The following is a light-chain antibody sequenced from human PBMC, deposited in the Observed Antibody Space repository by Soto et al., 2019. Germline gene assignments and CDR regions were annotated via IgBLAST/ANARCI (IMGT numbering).Light chain of an antibody. CDR1: QSVSAY. J-gene: IGKJ4*01. V-gene: IGKV3-11*01. Sequence: EIVLTQSPATLSLSPGERATLSCRASQSVSAYLAWYQQKPGQPPRLLIYDASNEATGIPARFSGSGSGKDFTLTISSLEPEDSAVYYCQQRTIPLTFGGGTKVEIK. CDR3: QQRTIPLT. CDR2: DAS.